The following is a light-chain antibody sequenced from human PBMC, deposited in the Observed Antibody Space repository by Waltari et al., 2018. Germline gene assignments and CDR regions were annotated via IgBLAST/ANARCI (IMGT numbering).Light chain of an antibody. Sequence: DIQMTQMPSTLSAAVGDRVTISCRASEGINHHLAWFQQKPGKAPKLLIFKASTLHSGVPSRFSGSGSGTDFTLAISSLQPDDFATYYCQSFDNFKWQFGQGTNV. CDR1: EGINHH. CDR3: QSFDNFKWQ. CDR2: KAS. V-gene: IGKV1-5*03. J-gene: IGKJ1*01.